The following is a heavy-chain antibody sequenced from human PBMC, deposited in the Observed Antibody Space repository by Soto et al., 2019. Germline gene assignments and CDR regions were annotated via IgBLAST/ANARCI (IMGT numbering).Heavy chain of an antibody. D-gene: IGHD2-2*01. V-gene: IGHV3-23*01. CDR1: EFTFSSYA. CDR2: ISGSGGST. Sequence: GGSLKLSCAASEFTFSSYAMSWVRQAPGKGLEWVSAISGSGGSTYYADSVKGRFTISRDNSKNTLYLQMNSLRAEDTAVYYCANLPGIVVVPASRDLFDYWGQGTLVTVSS. CDR3: ANLPGIVVVPASRDLFDY. J-gene: IGHJ4*02.